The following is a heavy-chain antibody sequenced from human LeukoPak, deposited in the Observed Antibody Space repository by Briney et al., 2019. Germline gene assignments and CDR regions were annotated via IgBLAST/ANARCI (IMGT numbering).Heavy chain of an antibody. CDR3: ASGVGATSFYYYGMDV. V-gene: IGHV4-61*08. CDR2: IYYSGST. D-gene: IGHD1-26*01. CDR1: GGSISSGGYY. Sequence: PSETLSLTCTVSGGSISSGGYYWSWIRQPPGKGLEWIGYIYYSGSTNYNPSLKSRVTISVDTSKNQFSLKLSSVTAADTAVYYCASGVGATSFYYYGMDVWGQGATVTVSS. J-gene: IGHJ6*02.